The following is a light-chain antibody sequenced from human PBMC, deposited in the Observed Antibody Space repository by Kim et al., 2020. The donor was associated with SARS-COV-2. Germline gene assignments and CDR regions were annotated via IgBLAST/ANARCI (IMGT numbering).Light chain of an antibody. V-gene: IGLV3-19*01. J-gene: IGLJ3*02. CDR1: TLGHYY. CDR2: NKN. CDR3: NSRDSTGDLWV. Sequence: SSELTQDPAVSVALGQTVRITCQGNTLGHYYASWYQQKPGQAPVLVIYNKNNRPSGIPDRFSGSTSGNTASLIITGAQAEDEADYYCNSRDSTGDLWVFGGGTQLTVL.